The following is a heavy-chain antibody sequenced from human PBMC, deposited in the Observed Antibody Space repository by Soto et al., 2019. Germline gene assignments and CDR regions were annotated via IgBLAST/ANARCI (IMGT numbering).Heavy chain of an antibody. CDR2: KYWDDDR. CDR3: AHRQGYCSGGSCYSDWFDP. Sequence: SGPTLVNPTQTLTLTCSVSGFSLSTNRVAVAWIRQPPGKALEFLALKYWDDDRRYSPSLKTRLSITKDTSKNQVVLKMTNMDPVDTATYYCAHRQGYCSGGSCYSDWFDPWGQGTLVTVSS. CDR1: GFSLSTNRVA. D-gene: IGHD2-15*01. V-gene: IGHV2-5*02. J-gene: IGHJ5*02.